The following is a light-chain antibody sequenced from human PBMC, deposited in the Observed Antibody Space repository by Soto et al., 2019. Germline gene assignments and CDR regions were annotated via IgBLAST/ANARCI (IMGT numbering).Light chain of an antibody. CDR1: SSDVGGYKL. CDR2: EDT. Sequence: QSALTQPASVSGSPGQSITISCTETSSDVGGYKLVSWYQQYPGKAPKLIIYEDTKRPSGVSNRFSGSKSGNTASLTISGLQAEDEADYHCCSYADTFWVFGGGTKLTVL. V-gene: IGLV2-23*01. J-gene: IGLJ3*02. CDR3: CSYADTFWV.